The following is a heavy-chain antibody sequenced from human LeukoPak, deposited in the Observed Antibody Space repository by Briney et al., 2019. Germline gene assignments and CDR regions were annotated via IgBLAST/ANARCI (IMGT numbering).Heavy chain of an antibody. CDR3: ARHYSSSWYYFDY. CDR1: GYTFNRHG. Sequence: ASVKVSCKASGYTFNRHGITWVRQAPGQGLEWMGWISTYNGNTNYAPKLQGRITMTTDTSTSTGYMELRSLRSDDTAVYYCARHYSSSWYYFDYWGQGTLATVSS. V-gene: IGHV1-18*01. CDR2: ISTYNGNT. D-gene: IGHD6-13*01. J-gene: IGHJ4*02.